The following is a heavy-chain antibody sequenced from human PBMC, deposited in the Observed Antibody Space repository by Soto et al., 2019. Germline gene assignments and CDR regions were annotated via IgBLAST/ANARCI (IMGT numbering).Heavy chain of an antibody. CDR2: ISGSGGST. J-gene: IGHJ4*02. V-gene: IGHV3-23*01. D-gene: IGHD2-15*01. CDR3: AKNPPGCSGGSCYSTLDY. Sequence: EVQLLESGGGLVQPGGSLRLSCVASGFTFSSYAMSWVRQAPGKGLEWVSAISGSGGSTYYADSVKGRFTISRDNSKNTLYLQMNSLRAEDTAVYYCAKNPPGCSGGSCYSTLDYWGQGTLVTVSS. CDR1: GFTFSSYA.